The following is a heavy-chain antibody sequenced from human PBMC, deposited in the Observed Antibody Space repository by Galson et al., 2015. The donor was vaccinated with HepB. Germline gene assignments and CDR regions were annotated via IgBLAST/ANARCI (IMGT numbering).Heavy chain of an antibody. J-gene: IGHJ4*02. CDR2: INPNSGGT. CDR3: ARARRRTLLNQTAMAMYYFDY. V-gene: IGHV1-2*02. CDR1: GYTFTGYY. D-gene: IGHD5-18*01. Sequence: SVKVSCKASGYTFTGYYMHWMRQAPGQGLEWMGWINPNSGGTNYAQKFQGRVTMTRDTSISTAHMELSRLRSDDTAVYYCARARRRTLLNQTAMAMYYFDYWGQGTLVTVSS.